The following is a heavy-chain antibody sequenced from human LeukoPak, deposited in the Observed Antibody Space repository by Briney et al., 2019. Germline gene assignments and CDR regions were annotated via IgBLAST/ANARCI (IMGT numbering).Heavy chain of an antibody. J-gene: IGHJ3*02. D-gene: IGHD6-19*01. Sequence: GSLRLSCAASGFTFSDYYMSWIRQAPGKGLEWVSYISSSGSTIYYADSVKGRFTISRDNAKNSLYLQMNSLRAEDTAVYYWARAVAGTNAFDIWGQGTMVTVSS. CDR1: GFTFSDYY. CDR2: ISSSGSTI. V-gene: IGHV3-11*01. CDR3: ARAVAGTNAFDI.